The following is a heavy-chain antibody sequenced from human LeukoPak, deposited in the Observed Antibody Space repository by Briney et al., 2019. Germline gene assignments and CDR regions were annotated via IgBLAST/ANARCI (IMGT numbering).Heavy chain of an antibody. V-gene: IGHV4-34*01. Sequence: PSETLSLTCSVYGGSFSGYYWSWIRQPPGKGLEWIGEINHSGSTNYNPSLKSRVTISVDTSKNQFSLKLSSVTAADTAVYYCARTLDYYYDSSGRNDAFDIWGQGTMVTVSS. D-gene: IGHD3-22*01. CDR3: ARTLDYYYDSSGRNDAFDI. CDR2: INHSGST. J-gene: IGHJ3*02. CDR1: GGSFSGYY.